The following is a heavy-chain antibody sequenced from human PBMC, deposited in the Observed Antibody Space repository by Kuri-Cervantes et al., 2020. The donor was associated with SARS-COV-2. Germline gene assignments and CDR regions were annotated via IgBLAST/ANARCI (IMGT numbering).Heavy chain of an antibody. J-gene: IGHJ4*02. V-gene: IGHV3-23*03. Sequence: GGSLRLSCAASGFTFSSYSMNWVRQAPGKGLEWVSVIYSGGSSTYYADSVKGRFTISRDNSKNTLYLQMNSLRAEDTAVYYCAKAKGYSGFDPYFAYWGQGNLVTVSS. D-gene: IGHD5-12*01. CDR1: GFTFSSYS. CDR3: AKAKGYSGFDPYFAY. CDR2: IYSGGSST.